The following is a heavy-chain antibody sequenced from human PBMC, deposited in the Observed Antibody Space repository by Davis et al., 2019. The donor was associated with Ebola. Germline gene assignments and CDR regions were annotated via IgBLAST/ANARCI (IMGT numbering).Heavy chain of an antibody. V-gene: IGHV4-61*03. Sequence: SETLSLTCAVSGGSVSSGGGYAWSWIRQPPGKGLEWIGYIYYSGTTHYNPSLRGRVTISVDTSKKHFSLKLGSVTAADTAVYYCARGSQWLGPDYWGQGTLVTVSS. J-gene: IGHJ4*02. CDR3: ARGSQWLGPDY. D-gene: IGHD6-19*01. CDR1: GGSVSSGGGYA. CDR2: IYYSGTT.